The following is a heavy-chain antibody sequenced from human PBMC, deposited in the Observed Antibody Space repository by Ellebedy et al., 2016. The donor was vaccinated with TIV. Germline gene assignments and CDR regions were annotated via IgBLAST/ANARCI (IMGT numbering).Heavy chain of an antibody. Sequence: GGSLRLXXAASGFTLNSYAMHWVRQAPGKGLQWVALISYDGSKRYYADSVKGRFTISRDNSKNTLYLQMNSLRADDTAVYYCARTYVSSSSTFDSWGQGTLVTVSS. CDR1: GFTLNSYA. J-gene: IGHJ4*02. D-gene: IGHD6-13*01. V-gene: IGHV3-30-3*01. CDR2: ISYDGSKR. CDR3: ARTYVSSSSTFDS.